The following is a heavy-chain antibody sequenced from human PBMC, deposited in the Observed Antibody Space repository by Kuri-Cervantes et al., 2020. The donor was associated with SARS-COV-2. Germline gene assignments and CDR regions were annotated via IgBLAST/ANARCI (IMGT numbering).Heavy chain of an antibody. CDR2: IYSTGTT. V-gene: IGHV4-30-4*01. Sequence: SETLSLTCSVSGGSISSGDYYWTWIRQPPGKGLEWIGHIYSTGTTNYNPSLRSRVTISIDTSNNEFSLNLSAMTAADTALYFCARDGGRYGGYYYGMDVWGQGASVTVLL. CDR1: GGSISSGDYY. D-gene: IGHD4-23*01. J-gene: IGHJ6*02. CDR3: ARDGGRYGGYYYGMDV.